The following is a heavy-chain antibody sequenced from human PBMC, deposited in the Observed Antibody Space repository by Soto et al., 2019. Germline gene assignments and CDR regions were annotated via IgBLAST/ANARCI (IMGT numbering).Heavy chain of an antibody. J-gene: IGHJ4*02. D-gene: IGHD1-1*01. CDR3: AKSKRAILDY. Sequence: QVQLVESGGGVVQPGRSLRLSCAASGFTFSSYGMHWVRQAPGKGLEWVAVISYDGSNKYYADSVKGRFTISRDNSKNTLYLQMNSLRAEDPAVYYCAKSKRAILDYWGQGTLVTVSS. V-gene: IGHV3-30*18. CDR1: GFTFSSYG. CDR2: ISYDGSNK.